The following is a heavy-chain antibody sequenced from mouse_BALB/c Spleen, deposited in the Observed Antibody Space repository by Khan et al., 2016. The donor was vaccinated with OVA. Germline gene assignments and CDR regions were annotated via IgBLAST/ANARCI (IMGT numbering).Heavy chain of an antibody. Sequence: QVRLQQSGAELARPGASVKLSCTASGYTFTDYYINWVKQRTGQGLEWIGEISPGSGDTYYNERFMGKATLTADKSSSTAYMQLNSLTSEASAVDFCARRNYFGYTFAYWGQGTLVTVSA. CDR1: GYTFTDYY. J-gene: IGHJ3*01. CDR3: ARRNYFGYTFAY. D-gene: IGHD1-2*01. CDR2: ISPGSGDT. V-gene: IGHV1-77*01.